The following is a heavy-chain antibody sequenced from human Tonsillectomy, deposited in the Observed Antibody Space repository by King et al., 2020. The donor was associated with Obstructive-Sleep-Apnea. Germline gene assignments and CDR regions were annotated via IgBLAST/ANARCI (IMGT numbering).Heavy chain of an antibody. CDR2: ISHDGSNK. Sequence: VQLVESGGGVVQPGMSLRLSCTVSGFTFSNYGMHWVRQAPGKGLEWVAVISHDGSNKYYADSVKGRFIISRDNSKNTLYLQMNSLRAEDTAVYYCAKEVYSRSWSKPEYYGMDVWGQGTTVTVSS. J-gene: IGHJ6*02. V-gene: IGHV3-30*18. CDR1: GFTFSNYG. D-gene: IGHD6-13*01. CDR3: AKEVYSRSWSKPEYYGMDV.